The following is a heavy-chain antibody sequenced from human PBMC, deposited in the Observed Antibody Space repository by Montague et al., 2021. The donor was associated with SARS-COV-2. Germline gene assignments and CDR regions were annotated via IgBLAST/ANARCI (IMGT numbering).Heavy chain of an antibody. V-gene: IGHV3-74*01. CDR2: INSDGSST. CDR1: GFTFRSYW. D-gene: IGHD3-3*01. Sequence: SLRLSCAASGFTFRSYWMHWVRQAPGKGLVWVSRINSDGSSTGYADSVKGRFTISRDNAKNTPYLQMNSLRAEDTAVYYCARSIGDFWSGYEDYYSAMGVWGQGTTVTVSS. CDR3: ARSIGDFWSGYEDYYSAMGV. J-gene: IGHJ6*02.